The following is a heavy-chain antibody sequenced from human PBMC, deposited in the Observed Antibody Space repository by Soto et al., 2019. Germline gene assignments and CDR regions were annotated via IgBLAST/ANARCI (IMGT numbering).Heavy chain of an antibody. Sequence: ASVKVSCKASGGTFSSHAISWVRQAPGQGLEWMGGIIPIFGTANYAQKFQGRVTITADESTSTAYMELSSLRSEDTAVYYCARDLSSSSLGWFDPWGQGTLVTVSS. V-gene: IGHV1-69*13. J-gene: IGHJ5*02. CDR2: IIPIFGTA. CDR1: GGTFSSHA. CDR3: ARDLSSSSLGWFDP. D-gene: IGHD6-6*01.